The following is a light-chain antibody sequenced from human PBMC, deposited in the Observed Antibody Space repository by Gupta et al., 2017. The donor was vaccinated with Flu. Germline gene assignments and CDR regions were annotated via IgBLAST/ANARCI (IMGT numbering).Light chain of an antibody. V-gene: IGLV2-14*01. Sequence: ITISCTGTSSDIGAYNYVSWYQLRPGEAPRLMIYEVTNRPSGISHRFSGSKSGNTASLTISGLQAEDEGDYYCSSYTTMDTRLFGTGPEVT. CDR1: SSDIGAYNY. J-gene: IGLJ1*01. CDR3: SSYTTMDTRL. CDR2: EVT.